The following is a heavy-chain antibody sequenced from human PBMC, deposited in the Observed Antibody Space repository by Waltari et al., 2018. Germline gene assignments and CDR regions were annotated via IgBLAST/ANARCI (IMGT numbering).Heavy chain of an antibody. Sequence: QVQLQESGPGLVKPSETLSLTCTVSGGSISSYYWSWIRQPPGKGLEWIGYYYYSGSTNYNPSLKSRVTISVDTSKNQFSLKLSSVTAADTAVYYCARGMATIPYYYYYMDVWGKGTTVTVSS. J-gene: IGHJ6*03. D-gene: IGHD5-12*01. CDR1: GGSISSYY. CDR3: ARGMATIPYYYYYMDV. V-gene: IGHV4-59*01. CDR2: YYYSGST.